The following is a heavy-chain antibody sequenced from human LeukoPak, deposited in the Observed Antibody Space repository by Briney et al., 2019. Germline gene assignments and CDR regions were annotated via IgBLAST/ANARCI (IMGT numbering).Heavy chain of an antibody. V-gene: IGHV4-4*02. D-gene: IGHD3-22*01. J-gene: IGHJ3*02. Sequence: SETLSLTCAVSGGSISSSNWWSWVRQPPGKGLEWIGEIYHSGSTNYNPSLKSRVTISVDKSKNQFSLKLSSVTAADTAVYYCARDLSLYYYDSSGYLTTPDDDAFAICGQATMVTVSS. CDR1: GGSISSSNW. CDR3: ARDLSLYYYDSSGYLTTPDDDAFAI. CDR2: IYHSGST.